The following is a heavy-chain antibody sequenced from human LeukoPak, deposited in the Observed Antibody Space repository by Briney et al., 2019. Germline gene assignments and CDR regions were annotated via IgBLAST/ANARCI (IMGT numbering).Heavy chain of an antibody. J-gene: IGHJ4*02. CDR1: GYTFTSYA. D-gene: IGHD3-22*01. CDR3: ARGTVPTYYYDSSGYPLGY. CDR2: INAGNGNT. Sequence: ASVKVSCKASGYTFTSYAMHWVRQAPGQRLEWMGWINAGNGNTKYSQKFQGRVTITRDTSASTAYMELSSLRPEDTAVYYCARGTVPTYYYDSSGYPLGYWGQGTLVTVSS. V-gene: IGHV1-3*01.